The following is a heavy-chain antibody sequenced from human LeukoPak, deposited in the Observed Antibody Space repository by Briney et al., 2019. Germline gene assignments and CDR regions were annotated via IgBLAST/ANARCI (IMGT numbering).Heavy chain of an antibody. D-gene: IGHD2-15*01. V-gene: IGHV3-30*18. Sequence: GGSLILSCAASGFTFSSYGMHWVRQAPGKGLEWVAVISYDGSNKYYADSVKGRFTISRDNSKNTLYLQMNSLRAEDTAVYYCAKVDAWDPYSLDYWGRGTLVTVSS. CDR1: GFTFSSYG. CDR3: AKVDAWDPYSLDY. CDR2: ISYDGSNK. J-gene: IGHJ4*02.